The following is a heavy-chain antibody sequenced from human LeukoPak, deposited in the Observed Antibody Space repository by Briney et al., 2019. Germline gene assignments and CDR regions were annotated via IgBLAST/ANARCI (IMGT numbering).Heavy chain of an antibody. CDR2: IKQDGSEK. J-gene: IGHJ4*02. V-gene: IGHV3-7*01. Sequence: GGSLGLSCAASGFTFSSYWMSWVRQAPGQGLEWVANIKQDGSEKYYVDSVKGRFTISRDNAKNSLYLQMNSLRAEDTAVYYCARDQIPPKFDYWGQGALVTVSS. CDR1: GFTFSSYW. CDR3: ARDQIPPKFDY.